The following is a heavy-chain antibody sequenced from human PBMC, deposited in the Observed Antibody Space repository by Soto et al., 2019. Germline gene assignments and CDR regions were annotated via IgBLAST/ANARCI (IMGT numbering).Heavy chain of an antibody. D-gene: IGHD3-9*01. CDR3: ARDLTGYAMAV. CDR2: SDRTGRAI. J-gene: IGHJ6*02. V-gene: IGHV3-48*03. Sequence: GSLGLCCAPSGFIVYNYEVDWVRQAPGKGLEWVSYSDRTGRAIYYADTAKDRFIISRDNAKNTLYLEMNGRTAEHTAIYYCARDLTGYAMAVWGQGTTVTFS. CDR1: GFIVYNYE.